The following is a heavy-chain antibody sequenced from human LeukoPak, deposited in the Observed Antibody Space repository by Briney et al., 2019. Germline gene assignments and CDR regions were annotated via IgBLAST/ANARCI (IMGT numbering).Heavy chain of an antibody. D-gene: IGHD2-2*01. J-gene: IGHJ4*02. CDR2: IRYDGSNK. CDR1: GFTFSSFG. Sequence: GGSLRLSCAASGFTFSSFGMHWVRQAPGKGLEWVAFIRYDGSNKYYADSVKGRFTISRDNSKKTLYLQMNSLRAEDTAVYYCAKGDGVTSPFDYWGQGTLVTVSS. V-gene: IGHV3-30*02. CDR3: AKGDGVTSPFDY.